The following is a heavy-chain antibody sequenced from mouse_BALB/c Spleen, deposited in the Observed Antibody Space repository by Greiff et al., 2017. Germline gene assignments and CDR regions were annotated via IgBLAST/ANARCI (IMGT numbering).Heavy chain of an antibody. J-gene: IGHJ4*01. V-gene: IGHV5-6-3*01. CDR1: GFTFSSYG. D-gene: IGHD2-14*01. Sequence: EVKVVESGGGLVQPGGSLKLSCAASGFTFSSYGMSWVRQTPDKRLELVATINSNGGSTYYPDSVKGRFTISRDNAKNTLYLQMSSLKSEDTAMYYCARDYRPYAMDYWGQGTSVTVSS. CDR2: INSNGGST. CDR3: ARDYRPYAMDY.